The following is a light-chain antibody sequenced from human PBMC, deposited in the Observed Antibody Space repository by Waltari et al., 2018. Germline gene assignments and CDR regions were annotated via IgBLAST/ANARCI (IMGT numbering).Light chain of an antibody. CDR2: EGS. CDR1: SSDIGGYKL. CDR3: CSFASPNTVI. J-gene: IGLJ2*01. Sequence: QSALTQPASVSGSPGQSITISCTGTSSDIGGYKLVSWYQQHPGRAPKLLVYEGSKRPSGFSSRCSGAKSGNTAALTISGLQAEDEANYDCCSFASPNTVIFGGGTKLTVL. V-gene: IGLV2-23*03.